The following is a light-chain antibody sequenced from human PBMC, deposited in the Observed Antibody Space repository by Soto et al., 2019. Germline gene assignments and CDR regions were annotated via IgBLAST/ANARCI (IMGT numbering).Light chain of an antibody. V-gene: IGKV3-20*01. Sequence: EVVLTQSPGTLSLSPGEKATLSCRASQSVRSRYLAWYQQKPGQAPRLLIYAASSRATGIPDRFSGSGSGTDFTLTISRLEPEDFAVYYCQQYGSSLFSFGPGTKVDIK. CDR3: QQYGSSLFS. J-gene: IGKJ3*01. CDR1: QSVRSRY. CDR2: AAS.